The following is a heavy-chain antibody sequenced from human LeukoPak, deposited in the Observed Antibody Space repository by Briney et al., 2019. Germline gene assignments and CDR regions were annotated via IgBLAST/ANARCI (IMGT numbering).Heavy chain of an antibody. Sequence: SETLSLTCAVYGGSFSGYYWSWIRQPPGKGLEWIGEINHSGSTNYNPSLKSRVTISVDTSKNQFSLKLSSVTAADTAVYYCARGLRLGELSSTNWFDPWGQGTLVTVSS. D-gene: IGHD3-16*02. CDR3: ARGLRLGELSSTNWFDP. V-gene: IGHV4-34*01. J-gene: IGHJ5*02. CDR1: GGSFSGYY. CDR2: INHSGST.